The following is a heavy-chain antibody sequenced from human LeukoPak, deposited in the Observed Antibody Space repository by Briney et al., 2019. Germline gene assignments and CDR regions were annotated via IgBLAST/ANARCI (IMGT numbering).Heavy chain of an antibody. V-gene: IGHV3-23*01. CDR3: ARDVGVGATTAGY. Sequence: GGSLRLSCADSGFTFSSYAMSWVRQAPGKGLEWVSAISGSGGSTYYADSVKGRFTISRDNSKNTLYLQMNSLRAEDTAVYYCARDVGVGATTAGYWGQGTLVTVSS. J-gene: IGHJ4*02. CDR1: GFTFSSYA. CDR2: ISGSGGST. D-gene: IGHD1-26*01.